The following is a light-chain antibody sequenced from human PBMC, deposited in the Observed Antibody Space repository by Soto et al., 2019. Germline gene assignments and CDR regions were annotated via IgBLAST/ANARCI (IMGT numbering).Light chain of an antibody. V-gene: IGKV3-20*01. Sequence: EIVLTQSPGTLSLSPGERATLSCRASESVSSRYLAWYQQKPGQAPRLLIYGASSRATGIPDRFSGSGSGTDFTLTISRLEPEDFAVYFCQHYGSARTFGQGTKVEMK. CDR3: QHYGSART. CDR2: GAS. J-gene: IGKJ1*01. CDR1: ESVSSRY.